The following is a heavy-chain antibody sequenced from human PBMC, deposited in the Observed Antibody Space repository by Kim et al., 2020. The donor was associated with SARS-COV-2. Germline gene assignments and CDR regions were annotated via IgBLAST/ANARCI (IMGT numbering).Heavy chain of an antibody. Sequence: GGSLRLSCAASGFTFSSYWMSWVRQAPGKGLEWVANIKQDGSEKYYVDSVKGRFTISRDNAKNSLYLQMNSLRAEDTAVYYCAREVLYCSGGRCYVGTAAHFDPWGQGTLVTVSS. J-gene: IGHJ5*02. D-gene: IGHD2-15*01. V-gene: IGHV3-7*01. CDR3: AREVLYCSGGRCYVGTAAHFDP. CDR2: IKQDGSEK. CDR1: GFTFSSYW.